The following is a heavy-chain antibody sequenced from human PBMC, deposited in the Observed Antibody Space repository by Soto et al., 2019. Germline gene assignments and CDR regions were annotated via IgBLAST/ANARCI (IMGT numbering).Heavy chain of an antibody. Sequence: GASVKVSCKASGYTFTSYDINWVRQATGQGLEWMGWMNPNSGNTGYAQKFQGRVTMTRNTSISTAYMELSSLRSEDTAVYYCARGGTRRTYYYYYYMDVWGKGTTVTVS. CDR3: ARGGTRRTYYYYYYMDV. J-gene: IGHJ6*03. CDR2: MNPNSGNT. CDR1: GYTFTSYD. V-gene: IGHV1-8*01.